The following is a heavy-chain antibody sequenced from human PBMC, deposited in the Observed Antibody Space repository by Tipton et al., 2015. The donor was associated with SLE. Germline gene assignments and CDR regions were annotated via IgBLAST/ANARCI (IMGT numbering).Heavy chain of an antibody. CDR3: ARGPGTSSSH. CDR1: GYSFRSGYF. CDR2: IYPDGTT. J-gene: IGHJ4*02. Sequence: GLVKPSETLSLACAISGYSFRSGYFWGWIRQPPGKGLEWIGSIYPDGTTYYNPSLKSRVTISVDTSKNQFSLRLTSVTAPDTAVFYCARGPGTSSSHWGQGTLVTVSS. V-gene: IGHV4-38-2*01. D-gene: IGHD6-6*01.